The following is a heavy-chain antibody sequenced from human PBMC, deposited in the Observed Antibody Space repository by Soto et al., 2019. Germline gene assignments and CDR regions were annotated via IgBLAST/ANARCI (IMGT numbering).Heavy chain of an antibody. Sequence: SETLSRTCRVSGGSLGSYYWSWIRQPPGKGLELIGYVFYTGRANYNASLKSRVSISLDTSNYQFSLKLSSVTAADTAVYYCARYGHGRMTSNPYHCNGMDVWGPGTTVTVSS. D-gene: IGHD2-15*01. J-gene: IGHJ6*02. V-gene: IGHV4-59*01. CDR2: VFYTGRA. CDR3: ARYGHGRMTSNPYHCNGMDV. CDR1: GGSLGSYY.